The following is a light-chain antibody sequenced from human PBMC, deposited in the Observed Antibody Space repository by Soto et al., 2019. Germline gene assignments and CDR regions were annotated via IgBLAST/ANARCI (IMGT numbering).Light chain of an antibody. Sequence: HEPTQPPSVLVAPGQTARVTRERNNIGSKSVHWYQQKPGQAPVLVVYDDSDRPSGIPERFSGYNSGNTATLTITRVEAGDAADYYCQVWESSSDHYVFGTGTKVTVL. V-gene: IGLV3-21*02. CDR3: QVWESSSDHYV. J-gene: IGLJ1*01. CDR2: DDS. CDR1: NIGSKS.